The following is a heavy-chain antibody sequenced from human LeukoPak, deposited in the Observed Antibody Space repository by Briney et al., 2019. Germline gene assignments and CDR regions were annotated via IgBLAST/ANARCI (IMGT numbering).Heavy chain of an antibody. V-gene: IGHV3-23*01. CDR1: GFTFSSYA. CDR3: AKGGSNGYYNHFDY. CDR2: SGSGGST. J-gene: IGHJ4*02. Sequence: GGSLRLSCAASGFTFSSYAMGWVRQAPGKGLEWVSTSGSGGSTYYADSVKGRFTISRDNSKNTLYLQMNSLRDEGTAVYYCAKGGSNGYYNHFDYWGQGTLVTVSS. D-gene: IGHD3-9*01.